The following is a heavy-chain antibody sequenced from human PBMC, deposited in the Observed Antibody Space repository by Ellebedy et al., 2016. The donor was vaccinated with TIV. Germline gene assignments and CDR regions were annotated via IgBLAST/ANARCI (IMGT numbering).Heavy chain of an antibody. Sequence: GESLKISCEASGFTFSSYSMNWVRLAPGKGLEWVSYISSTGSTIYYADSVQGRFTISRDNAQDSLYLQMNSLRAEDTAIHYCARGGHYGSGSSSGLDIWGQGTMVTVSS. D-gene: IGHD3-10*01. CDR2: ISSTGSTI. J-gene: IGHJ3*02. CDR3: ARGGHYGSGSSSGLDI. V-gene: IGHV3-48*01. CDR1: GFTFSSYS.